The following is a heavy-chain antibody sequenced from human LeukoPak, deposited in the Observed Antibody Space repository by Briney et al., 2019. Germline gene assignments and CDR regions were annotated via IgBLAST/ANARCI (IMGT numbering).Heavy chain of an antibody. V-gene: IGHV3-23*01. Sequence: SGGSLRLSCAASGFTFSSYAMSWVRQAPGKGLEWVSAISGSGGSTYYADSVKGRFTISRDNSKNTLYLQMNSLRAEDTAVYYCAKDQGQQWLAYSLGDVWGKGTTVTVSS. CDR2: ISGSGGST. CDR3: AKDQGQQWLAYSLGDV. J-gene: IGHJ6*04. CDR1: GFTFSSYA. D-gene: IGHD6-19*01.